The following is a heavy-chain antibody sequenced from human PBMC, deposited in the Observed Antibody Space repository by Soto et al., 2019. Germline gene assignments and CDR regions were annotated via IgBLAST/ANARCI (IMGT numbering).Heavy chain of an antibody. Sequence: SETLSLTCTVSGGSISGLYWSWIRQPPGKGLEWIGYIYYSGSTNYNPSLKSRVTISVDTSKNQFSLKLSSVTAADTAVYYCARGSGLGGYYYYYYMDVWGKGTTVTVS. CDR1: GGSISGLY. D-gene: IGHD3-16*01. J-gene: IGHJ6*03. CDR3: ARGSGLGGYYYYYYMDV. CDR2: IYYSGST. V-gene: IGHV4-59*11.